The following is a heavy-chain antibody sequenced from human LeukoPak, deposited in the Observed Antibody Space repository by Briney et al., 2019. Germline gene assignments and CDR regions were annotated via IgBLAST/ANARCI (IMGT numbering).Heavy chain of an antibody. J-gene: IGHJ4*02. CDR2: ILPSSGGA. Sequence: ASVKVSCKASGYTFTGYYIHWVRQAPGQGLEWVGWILPSSGGANYEQKFQGRVTMARDTSISTAYMELSRLRSDDTAVYYCARDSFADIGVVTGNYWGQGTLVTVSS. CDR3: ARDSFADIGVVTGNY. V-gene: IGHV1-2*02. D-gene: IGHD2-21*02. CDR1: GYTFTGYY.